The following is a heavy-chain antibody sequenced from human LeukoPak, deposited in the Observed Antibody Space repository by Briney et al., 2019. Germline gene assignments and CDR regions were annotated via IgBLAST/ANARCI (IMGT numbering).Heavy chain of an antibody. D-gene: IGHD5-12*01. CDR2: IYYSGST. CDR3: ARDLGYDGFDWAP. CDR1: GGSIGSGGYY. J-gene: IGHJ5*02. V-gene: IGHV4-31*03. Sequence: SQTLSLTCTVSGGSIGSGGYYWSWIRQHPGKGLEWIGYIYYSGSTNYNPSLKSRVTISVDTSKNQFSLKLSSVTAADTAVYYCARDLGYDGFDWAPWGQGTLVTVSS.